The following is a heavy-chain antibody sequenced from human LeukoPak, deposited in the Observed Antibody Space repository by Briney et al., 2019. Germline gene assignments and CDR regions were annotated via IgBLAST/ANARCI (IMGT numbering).Heavy chain of an antibody. CDR1: GFTFSNYW. Sequence: PGGSLRLSCVASGFTFSNYWMTWVRQAPGKGLEWVSYISSSGSTIYYADSVKGRFTISRDNAKNSLYLQMNSLRAEDTAVYYCARVFRLCLDYWGQGTLVTVSS. V-gene: IGHV3-11*04. J-gene: IGHJ4*02. CDR3: ARVFRLCLDY. CDR2: ISSSGSTI. D-gene: IGHD2-2*01.